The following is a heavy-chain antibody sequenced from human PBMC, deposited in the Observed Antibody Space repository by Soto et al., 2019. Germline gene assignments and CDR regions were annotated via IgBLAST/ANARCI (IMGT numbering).Heavy chain of an antibody. CDR3: ARSGSGSYPNWFDP. CDR2: IKQDGSEK. V-gene: IGHV3-7*01. D-gene: IGHD1-26*01. J-gene: IGHJ5*02. CDR1: GFTFRSYW. Sequence: HPGGSLRLSCAASGFTFRSYWMTWVRQAPGQGLEWVANIKQDGSEKYYVDSMKGRFTISRDNAKNSLYLQMDSLRAEDTAMYYCARSGSGSYPNWFDPWGQGTLVTVSS.